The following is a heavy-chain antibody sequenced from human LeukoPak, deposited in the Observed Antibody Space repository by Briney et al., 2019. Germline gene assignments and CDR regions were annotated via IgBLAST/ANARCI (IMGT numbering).Heavy chain of an antibody. CDR1: GGSISGFY. CDR2: IYTSGST. CDR3: AREGANTAMFTAYYFDY. Sequence: SETLSLTCTVSGGSISGFYWSWIRQPAGKGLEWIGRIYTSGSTYYNPSLKSRVTMSVDTSKNQFSLKLSSVTAADTAVYYCAREGANTAMFTAYYFDYWGQGPLVTVSS. D-gene: IGHD5-18*01. V-gene: IGHV4-4*07. J-gene: IGHJ4*02.